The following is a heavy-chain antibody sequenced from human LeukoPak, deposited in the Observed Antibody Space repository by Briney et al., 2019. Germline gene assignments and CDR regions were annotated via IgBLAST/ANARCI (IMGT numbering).Heavy chain of an antibody. Sequence: GGSLRLSCAASGFTFSSYSMNWVRQAPGKGLEWVSYISSSSSTIYYADSVKGRFTISRDNSKNTLYLQMNSLRAEDTAVYYCANLGGYGRDGDYGYFDYWGQGTLVTVSS. CDR3: ANLGGYGRDGDYGYFDY. D-gene: IGHD4-17*01. V-gene: IGHV3-48*01. CDR1: GFTFSSYS. J-gene: IGHJ4*02. CDR2: ISSSSSTI.